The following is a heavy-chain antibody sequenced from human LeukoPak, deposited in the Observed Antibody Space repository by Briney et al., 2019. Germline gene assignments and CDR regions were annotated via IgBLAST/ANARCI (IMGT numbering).Heavy chain of an antibody. CDR3: TRSLTGTTFGDY. V-gene: IGHV3-73*01. Sequence: PGGSLRLSCAASGFSFSVSTMHWVRQASGKGLEWVGRIRDKAESYATVYAASVKGRFTISRDDSRNTAYLQLNSLRSDDTAVYYCTRSLTGTTFGDYWGQGTLVTVSS. D-gene: IGHD1-7*01. CDR1: GFSFSVST. J-gene: IGHJ4*02. CDR2: IRDKAESYAT.